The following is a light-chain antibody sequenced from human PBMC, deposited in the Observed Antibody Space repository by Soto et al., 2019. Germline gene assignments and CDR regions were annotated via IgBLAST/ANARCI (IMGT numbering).Light chain of an antibody. CDR3: LQHNSYPPT. J-gene: IGKJ2*01. CDR1: QDIRNE. V-gene: IGKV1-17*01. Sequence: DIQMTQSPSSLSASVGDRVTITCRASQDIRNELGWYQQKPGKAPKRLIYTASNLQPRFPSRFSDSGSGTEFSLTISSQQPEHFATYYCLQHNSYPPTFGQGTNLDVK. CDR2: TAS.